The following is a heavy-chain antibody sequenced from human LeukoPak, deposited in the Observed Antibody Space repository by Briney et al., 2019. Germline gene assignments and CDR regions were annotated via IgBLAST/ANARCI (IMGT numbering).Heavy chain of an antibody. CDR3: ARTEQWLTDDAFDI. CDR1: GYTFTSYA. Sequence: ASVKVSCKASGYTFTSYAMNWVRQAPGQGLEWMGWINTNTGNPTYAQGFTGRFVFSLDTSVSTAYLQISSLKAEDTAVYYCARTEQWLTDDAFDIWGQGTMVTVSS. V-gene: IGHV7-4-1*02. CDR2: INTNTGNP. J-gene: IGHJ3*02. D-gene: IGHD6-19*01.